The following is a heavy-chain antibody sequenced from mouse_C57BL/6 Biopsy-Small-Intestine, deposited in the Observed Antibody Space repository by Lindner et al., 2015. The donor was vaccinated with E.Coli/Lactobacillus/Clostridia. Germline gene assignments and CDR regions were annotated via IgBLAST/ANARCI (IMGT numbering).Heavy chain of an antibody. D-gene: IGHD1-1*01. V-gene: IGHV10-3*01. CDR2: IRSKSSNYAT. CDR3: VGDVTTVVTTDWYFDV. CDR1: GFTFNTYA. J-gene: IGHJ1*03. Sequence: VQLQESGGGLVQPKGSLKLSCAASGFTFNTYAMHWVRQAPGKGLEWVARIRSKSSNYATYYADSVEDRFTISRDDSQSMLYLQMNNLKTEDTAMYYCVGDVTTVVTTDWYFDVWGTGTTVTVSS.